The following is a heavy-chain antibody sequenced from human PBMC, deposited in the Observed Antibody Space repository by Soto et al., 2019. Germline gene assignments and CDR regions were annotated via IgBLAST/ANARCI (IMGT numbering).Heavy chain of an antibody. D-gene: IGHD3-22*01. CDR2: IGTAGDT. V-gene: IGHV3-13*01. CDR3: ARGDSSGYPDY. CDR1: GFTFSSYD. J-gene: IGHJ4*02. Sequence: PGGSLRLSCAASGFTFSSYDMHWVRQAPGKGLEWVSAIGTAGDTYYPGSVKGRFTISRENAKNSMYLQMNSLRAGDTAVYYCARGDSSGYPDYWGQGTLVTVSS.